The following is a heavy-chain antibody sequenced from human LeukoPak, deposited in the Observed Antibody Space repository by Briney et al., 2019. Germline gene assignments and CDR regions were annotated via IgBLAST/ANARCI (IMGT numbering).Heavy chain of an antibody. Sequence: ASVKVSCKASGYTFTGYYMHWVRQALGQGLEWMGWINPNSGGTNYAQKFQGRVTMTRDTSISTAYMELSRLRSDDTAVYYCARALLTNSLFDYWGQGTLVTVSS. CDR2: INPNSGGT. J-gene: IGHJ4*02. D-gene: IGHD2-8*01. CDR3: ARALLTNSLFDY. CDR1: GYTFTGYY. V-gene: IGHV1-2*02.